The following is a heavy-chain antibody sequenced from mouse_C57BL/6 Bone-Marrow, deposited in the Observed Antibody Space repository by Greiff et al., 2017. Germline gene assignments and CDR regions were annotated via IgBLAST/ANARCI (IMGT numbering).Heavy chain of an antibody. D-gene: IGHD1-1*01. CDR3: ASITKAWFAY. Sequence: EVQLQQSGPVLVKPGASVKMSCKASGYTFTDYYMNWVKQSHGKSLEWIGVINPYNGGTSYNQKFKGKATLTVDKSSSTAYMELNSLTSEDSAVYYCASITKAWFAYWGQGTLVTVSA. CDR1: GYTFTDYY. V-gene: IGHV1-19*01. J-gene: IGHJ3*01. CDR2: INPYNGGT.